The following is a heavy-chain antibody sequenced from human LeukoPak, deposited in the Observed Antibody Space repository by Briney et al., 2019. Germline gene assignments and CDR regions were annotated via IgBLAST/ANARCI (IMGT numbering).Heavy chain of an antibody. CDR3: ARGIGSPVFFDH. Sequence: GGSLRLSCAASGFTFSGESMNWVRQAPGKGLEWGSSISSSSSYIYYADSVKGRFTISRDKSKNTLYLQMNSLRAADTAVYYCARGIGSPVFFDHWGQGTLVTVSS. J-gene: IGHJ4*02. CDR1: GFTFSGES. V-gene: IGHV3-21*04. CDR2: ISSSSSYI. D-gene: IGHD3-10*01.